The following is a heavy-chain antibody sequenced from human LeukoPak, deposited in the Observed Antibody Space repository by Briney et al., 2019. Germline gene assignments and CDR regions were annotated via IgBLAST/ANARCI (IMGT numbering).Heavy chain of an antibody. CDR1: GGSFSGYY. CDR3: ARVSIAARPGDY. J-gene: IGHJ4*02. V-gene: IGHV4-34*01. D-gene: IGHD6-6*01. CDR2: INHSGST. Sequence: SETLSLTCAVYGGSFSGYYWSWIRQPPGKGLEWIGEINHSGSTNYNPSLKSRVTISVDTSKNQFSLKLSSVTAADTAVYYCARVSIAARPGDYRGQGTLVTVSS.